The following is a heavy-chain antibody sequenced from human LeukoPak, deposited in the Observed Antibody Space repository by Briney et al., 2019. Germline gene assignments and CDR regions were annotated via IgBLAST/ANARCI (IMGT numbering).Heavy chain of an antibody. CDR1: GYTFTSYY. J-gene: IGHJ5*02. CDR2: MNPNSGNT. Sequence: ASVKVSCKASGYTFTSYYINWVRQATGQGLEWMGWMNPNSGNTGYAQKFQGRVTITADESTSTAYMELSSLRSEDTAVYYCARLTYCSSTSCHLNWFDPWGQRTLVTVSS. CDR3: ARLTYCSSTSCHLNWFDP. D-gene: IGHD2-2*01. V-gene: IGHV1-8*01.